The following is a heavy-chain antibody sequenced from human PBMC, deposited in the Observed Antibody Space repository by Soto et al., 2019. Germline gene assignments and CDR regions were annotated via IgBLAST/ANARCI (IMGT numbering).Heavy chain of an antibody. CDR2: LAQDGSER. CDR3: VCGGNFFVY. Sequence: EVQLVESGGGLVQPGGSLRLSCAASGFTFSTYWMTWVRRPPGKGLEGVANLAQDGSERYYVDSGRGRFTIPRDNAKNSLYLQMNSLRAEDTAVYYCVCGGNFFVYWGQGTLVTVSP. V-gene: IGHV3-7*01. CDR1: GFTFSTYW. J-gene: IGHJ4*02. D-gene: IGHD3-16*01.